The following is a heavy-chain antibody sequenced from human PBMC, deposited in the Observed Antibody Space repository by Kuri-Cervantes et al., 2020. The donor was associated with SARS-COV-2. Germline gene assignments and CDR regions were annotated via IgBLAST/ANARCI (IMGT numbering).Heavy chain of an antibody. CDR1: GYTFTNYF. Sequence: ASVKVSCKASGYTFTNYFMHWVRQAPGQGLEWMGIIDPSGGSTNYAQNFQGRVTMTRDTSTSTVYMELSRLRSEDTAVYYCARGSAGGRYSNYVLDYWGQGTLVTVSS. V-gene: IGHV1-46*01. CDR3: ARGSAGGRYSNYVLDY. CDR2: IDPSGGST. D-gene: IGHD4-11*01. J-gene: IGHJ4*02.